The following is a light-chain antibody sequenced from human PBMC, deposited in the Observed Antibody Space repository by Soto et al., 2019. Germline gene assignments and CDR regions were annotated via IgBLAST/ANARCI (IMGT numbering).Light chain of an antibody. J-gene: IGKJ5*01. V-gene: IGKV3-20*01. CDR1: QSVSSSY. Sequence: EIVLTQSPGTLSLSPGERATLSCRASQSVSSSYLDWYQQKPGQAPRLLIYGASSRATGIPDRFSGSGSGTDFTITISRLEPEDFAMYYCQQYGRSPLVTFGQGTRLEIK. CDR2: GAS. CDR3: QQYGRSPLVT.